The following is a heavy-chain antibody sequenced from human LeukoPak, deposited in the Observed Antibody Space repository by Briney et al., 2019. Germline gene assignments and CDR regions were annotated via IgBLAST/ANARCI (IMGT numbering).Heavy chain of an antibody. J-gene: IGHJ4*02. V-gene: IGHV1-2*06. D-gene: IGHD5-12*01. Sequence: ASVKVSCKASGYTFTGYYVHWVRQAPGQGLEWMGRINPNSGGTNYAQKFQGRVTMTRDTSISTAYMELSRLRSDDTAVYYCASRQWLRDRFDYWGQGTLVTVSS. CDR1: GYTFTGYY. CDR3: ASRQWLRDRFDY. CDR2: INPNSGGT.